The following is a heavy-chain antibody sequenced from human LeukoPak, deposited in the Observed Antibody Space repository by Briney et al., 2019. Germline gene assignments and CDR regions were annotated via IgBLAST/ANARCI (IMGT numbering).Heavy chain of an antibody. CDR2: INPNSGGT. D-gene: IGHD2-2*01. Sequence: ASVKVSCKASGYTFTGYYMHWVRQAPGQGLEWMGWINPNSGGTNYAQKFQGRVTLTRETSISTAFMELSSLRSDDTAVYYCARGGPVQMLIYFYFYMDVWGKGTTVTISS. V-gene: IGHV1-2*02. CDR1: GYTFTGYY. CDR3: ARGGPVQMLIYFYFYMDV. J-gene: IGHJ6*03.